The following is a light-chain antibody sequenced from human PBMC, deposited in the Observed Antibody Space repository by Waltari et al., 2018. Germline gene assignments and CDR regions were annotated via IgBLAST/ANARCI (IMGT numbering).Light chain of an antibody. CDR3: QAWDSSTDVV. CDR2: QDS. Sequence: YELTQPPSVSVSPGQTATITCSGNYLEDKDVCWYQQKAGQSPVLVIHQDSRRPSGIPERFSGSSSGNTATLTISGTQAMDEADYYCQAWDSSTDVVFGGGTRLTVL. V-gene: IGLV3-1*01. CDR1: YLEDKD. J-gene: IGLJ2*01.